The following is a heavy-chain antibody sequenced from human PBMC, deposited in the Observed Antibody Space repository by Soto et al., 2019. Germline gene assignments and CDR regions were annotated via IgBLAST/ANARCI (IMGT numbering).Heavy chain of an antibody. Sequence: GGSLRLSCAASGFTFSSYDMHWVRQATGKGLEWVSAIGTAGDTYYPGSVKGRFTISRENAKNSLYLQMNSLRAEDTAVYYCARVGSGWYAGYYYMDIWGKGTTVTVSS. CDR2: IGTAGDT. J-gene: IGHJ6*03. D-gene: IGHD6-19*01. CDR3: ARVGSGWYAGYYYMDI. CDR1: GFTFSSYD. V-gene: IGHV3-13*01.